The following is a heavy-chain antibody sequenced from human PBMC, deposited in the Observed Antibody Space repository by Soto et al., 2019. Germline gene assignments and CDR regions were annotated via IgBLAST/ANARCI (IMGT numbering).Heavy chain of an antibody. V-gene: IGHV3-30-3*01. D-gene: IGHD3-3*02. J-gene: IGHJ6*02. CDR1: GFTFSSYA. CDR2: ISYDGSNK. Sequence: GGSLRLSCAASGFTFSSYAMHWVRQAPGKGLEWVAVISYDGSNKYYADSVKGRFTISRDNSKNTLYLQMNSLRAEDTAVYYCARGLADYGMDVWGQGTTVTVSS. CDR3: ARGLADYGMDV.